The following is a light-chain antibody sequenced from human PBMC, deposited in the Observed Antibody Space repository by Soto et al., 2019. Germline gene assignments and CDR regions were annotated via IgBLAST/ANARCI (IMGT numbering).Light chain of an antibody. CDR2: EVS. V-gene: IGLV2-14*01. J-gene: IGLJ1*01. CDR1: SSDVGGYYD. Sequence: QSALTQPASVSGSPGQSITISCTGTSSDVGGYYDVSWYQQHPGKAPKLMIYEVSNRPSGVSNRFSGSKSGNSASLTISGLQAEDEADYYCSSYTSSSTPYVFGTGTKLTVL. CDR3: SSYTSSSTPYV.